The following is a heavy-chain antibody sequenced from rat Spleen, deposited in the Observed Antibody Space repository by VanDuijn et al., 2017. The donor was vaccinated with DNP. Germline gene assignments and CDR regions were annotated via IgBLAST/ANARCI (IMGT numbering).Heavy chain of an antibody. V-gene: IGHV2-6*01. D-gene: IGHD4-4*01. CDR3: ARGNSGPDWFAY. Sequence: QVQLKESGPGLVQPSETLSLTCTVSGFSVTSYSVSWVRQPPGKGLEWIAAISNSGITYYNSALKSRLSISRDTSKSQVFLKMNSVQTEYTAMYFCARGNSGPDWFAYWGKGTLVTVSS. CDR2: ISNSGIT. J-gene: IGHJ3*01. CDR1: GFSVTSYS.